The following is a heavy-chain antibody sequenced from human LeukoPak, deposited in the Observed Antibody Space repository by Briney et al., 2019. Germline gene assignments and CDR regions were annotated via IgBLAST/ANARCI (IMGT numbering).Heavy chain of an antibody. CDR3: AHGAGGYFDY. CDR1: GGSISSYY. CDR2: IYYSGST. J-gene: IGHJ4*02. V-gene: IGHV4-59*01. Sequence: SSETLSLTCTVSGGSISSYYWSWIRQPPGKGLEWIGYIYYSGSTNYNPSLKSRVTISVDTSKNQFSLKLSSVTAADTAVYYCAHGAGGYFDYWGQGTLVTVSS. D-gene: IGHD3-16*01.